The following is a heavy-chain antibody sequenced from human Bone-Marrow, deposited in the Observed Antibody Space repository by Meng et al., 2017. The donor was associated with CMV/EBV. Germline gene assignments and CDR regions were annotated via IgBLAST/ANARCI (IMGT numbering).Heavy chain of an antibody. J-gene: IGHJ6*01. D-gene: IGHD3-3*01. Sequence: GESLKISCAASGFTFSSYAMSWVRQAPGKGLEWVSAISGSGGSTYYADSVKGRFTISRDNSKNTLYLQMNSLRAEDTAVYYCARVIAISPYGMDVWGQGTTVTGYS. CDR1: GFTFSSYA. CDR3: ARVIAISPYGMDV. V-gene: IGHV3-23*01. CDR2: ISGSGGST.